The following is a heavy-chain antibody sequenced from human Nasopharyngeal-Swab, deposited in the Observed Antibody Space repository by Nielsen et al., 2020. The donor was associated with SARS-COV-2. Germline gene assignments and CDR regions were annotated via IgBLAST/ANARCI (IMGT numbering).Heavy chain of an antibody. J-gene: IGHJ3*02. CDR1: GFTFSSYE. D-gene: IGHD3-22*01. CDR2: ISRSGSSI. CDR3: AREERIPMIVVVITKAFDI. V-gene: IGHV3-48*03. Sequence: GESLKIYCAASGFTFSSYEMHWVRQAPGTGLEWVSYISRSGSSIFYADSVKGRFTISRDNAKNSLYLQMNSLRAEDTAVYYCAREERIPMIVVVITKAFDIWGQGTMVTVSS.